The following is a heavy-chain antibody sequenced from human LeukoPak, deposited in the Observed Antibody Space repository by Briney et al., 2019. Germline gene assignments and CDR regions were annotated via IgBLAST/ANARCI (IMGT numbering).Heavy chain of an antibody. V-gene: IGHV3-74*01. CDR2: INSDGSST. Sequence: GGSLRLSCAASGFSFSSSWIHWVRQAPGRGLVWVSRINSDGSSTTYADSVKGRFTISRDNAKNTLYLQMNSLRAEDTAVYYCARDRYYNMDVRGQGTTVTVSS. CDR1: GFSFSSSW. J-gene: IGHJ6*02. CDR3: ARDRYYNMDV.